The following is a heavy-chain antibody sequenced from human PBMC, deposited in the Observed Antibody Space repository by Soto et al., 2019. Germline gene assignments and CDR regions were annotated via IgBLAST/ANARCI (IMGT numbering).Heavy chain of an antibody. CDR2: INESGST. V-gene: IGHV4-34*01. CDR1: GQSFSGHS. CDR3: ARGSGIVALPGELEDVKYDY. D-gene: IGHD1-1*01. Sequence: QVQLQQWGAGLVKPSETLSLSCAVYGQSFSGHSWAWIRQPPGKGLEWIGEINESGSTYYNPSLKSRVTIATDTSKNQFSLKLSSVSAAYTAAYFCARGSGIVALPGELEDVKYDYWGQGTLVNVSS. J-gene: IGHJ4*02.